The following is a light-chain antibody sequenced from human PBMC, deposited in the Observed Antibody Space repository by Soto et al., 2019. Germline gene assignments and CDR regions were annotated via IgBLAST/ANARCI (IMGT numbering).Light chain of an antibody. CDR1: SSDVGGYNY. Sequence: QSALTQPASVSGSPGQAITISCTGTSSDVGGYNYGSWYQQHPGKAPKLMVYDVSNRPSGVSNRFSGSKSGNTASLTISGLQAEDEADYYCSSYTSSNTLVFGGGTKLT. CDR3: SSYTSSNTLV. J-gene: IGLJ2*01. CDR2: DVS. V-gene: IGLV2-14*01.